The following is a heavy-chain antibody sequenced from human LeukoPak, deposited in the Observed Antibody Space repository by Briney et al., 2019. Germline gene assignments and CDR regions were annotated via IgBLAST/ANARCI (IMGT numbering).Heavy chain of an antibody. CDR1: GGSISSGDYY. V-gene: IGHV4-30-4*01. CDR3: ARPYYYDSRIDP. D-gene: IGHD3-22*01. CDR2: MYYSGST. J-gene: IGHJ5*02. Sequence: PSETLSLTCTVSGGSISSGDYYWRWIRQPPGKGVEWIAYMYYSGSTYYNPSLKSRVTMSAGTSKNQLSLKLSSVTAADTAVYYCARPYYYDSRIDPWGQGILVTVSS.